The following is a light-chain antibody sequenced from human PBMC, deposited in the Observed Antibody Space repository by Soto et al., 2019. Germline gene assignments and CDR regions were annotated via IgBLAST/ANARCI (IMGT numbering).Light chain of an antibody. V-gene: IGLV2-23*02. CDR2: EVT. J-gene: IGLJ1*01. CDR3: CSYAGTTTLNV. CDR1: SSDVGSYNL. Sequence: QSVLTQPASVSGSPGQSITISCTGTSSDVGSYNLVSWYQHHPGKVPKLMIFEVTKRPSGVSNRFSGAKSGNTASLTISGLQAEDEADYYCCSYAGTTTLNVLGTGTKLTVL.